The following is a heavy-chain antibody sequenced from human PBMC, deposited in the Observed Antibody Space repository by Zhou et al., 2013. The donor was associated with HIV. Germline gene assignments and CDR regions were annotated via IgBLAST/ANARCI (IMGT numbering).Heavy chain of an antibody. J-gene: IGHJ5*02. D-gene: IGHD2-2*01. Sequence: QGQLVQSGAEVKKPGASVKVSCKASGYSFDTYVINWVRQAPGQGLEWMGWISVYNGDTQYAQKFQGRVTITSDKSANTAYMELRDLRSEDTAVYYCAREYSSTSYKYLNPWGQGTPVTVSS. CDR1: GYSFDTYV. CDR3: AREYSSTSYKYLNP. CDR2: ISVYNGDT. V-gene: IGHV1-18*01.